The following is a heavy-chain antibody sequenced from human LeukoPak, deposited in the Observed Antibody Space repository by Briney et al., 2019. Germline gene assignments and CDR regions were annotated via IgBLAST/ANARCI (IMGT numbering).Heavy chain of an antibody. D-gene: IGHD2-2*01. Sequence: GASVKVSCKASGYTFTSYGISWVRQAPGQGLEWMGWISAYNGSTNYAQKLQGRVTMTTDTSTSTAYMELRSLRSDDTAVYYCARGATSPYYYYGMDVWGKGTTVTVSS. CDR1: GYTFTSYG. CDR3: ARGATSPYYYYGMDV. J-gene: IGHJ6*04. CDR2: ISAYNGST. V-gene: IGHV1-18*04.